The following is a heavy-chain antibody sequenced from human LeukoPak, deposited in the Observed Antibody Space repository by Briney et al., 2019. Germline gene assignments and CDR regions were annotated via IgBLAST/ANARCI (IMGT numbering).Heavy chain of an antibody. Sequence: GASVKVSCKASGYTFTSYYMHWVRQAPGQGLEWMGIINPSGGSTSYAQRFQGRVTMTRDTSTSTVYMELSSLRSEDTAVYYCAREASYGDSSGPYFDYWGQGTLVTVSS. J-gene: IGHJ4*02. CDR2: INPSGGST. V-gene: IGHV1-46*01. CDR3: AREASYGDSSGPYFDY. D-gene: IGHD3-22*01. CDR1: GYTFTSYY.